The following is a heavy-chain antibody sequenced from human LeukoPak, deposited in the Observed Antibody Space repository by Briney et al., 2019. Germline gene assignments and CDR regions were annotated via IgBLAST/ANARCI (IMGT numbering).Heavy chain of an antibody. CDR1: GYTFGDYA. Sequence: AGGSLRLSCTGSGYTFGDYAMSWVGQSPGKGLEWVSLIRSKAFGGATEYAASVKGRFTISRDDSKSIAYLQMNSLKTEDTAMYYCTRDGGTLDYWGQGTLVTVSS. CDR2: IRSKAFGGAT. J-gene: IGHJ4*02. CDR3: TRDGGTLDY. V-gene: IGHV3-49*04. D-gene: IGHD3-16*01.